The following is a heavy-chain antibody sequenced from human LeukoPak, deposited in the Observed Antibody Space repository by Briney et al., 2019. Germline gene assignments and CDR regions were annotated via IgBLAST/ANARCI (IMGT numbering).Heavy chain of an antibody. CDR3: ARGPPSGGYDSSGYYSIYFDY. D-gene: IGHD3-22*01. J-gene: IGHJ4*02. CDR1: GYTFTGYY. CDR2: ISPNSGGT. V-gene: IGHV1-2*02. Sequence: ASVKVSCKASGYTFTGYYMNWVRQAPRQGLEWMGWISPNSGGTNYAEKFQGRVTMTRDTSISTAYMELSGLRSDDTAVYYCARGPPSGGYDSSGYYSIYFDYWGQGTLVTVSS.